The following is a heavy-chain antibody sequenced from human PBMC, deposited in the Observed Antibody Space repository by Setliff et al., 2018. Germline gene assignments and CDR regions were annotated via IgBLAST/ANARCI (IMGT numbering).Heavy chain of an antibody. D-gene: IGHD2-15*01. V-gene: IGHV1-2*02. CDR1: GYTFTAYY. CDR3: ARGEHIVSGDFYHYIDV. CDR2: INPNAGNI. J-gene: IGHJ6*03. Sequence: ASVKVSCKASGYTFTAYYIHWVRQAPGQGLEWMGWINPNAGNINYIRKFQGRVTMTRDTSISTAYMELRRLKSDDTAVYYCARGEHIVSGDFYHYIDVWGKGTTVTVS.